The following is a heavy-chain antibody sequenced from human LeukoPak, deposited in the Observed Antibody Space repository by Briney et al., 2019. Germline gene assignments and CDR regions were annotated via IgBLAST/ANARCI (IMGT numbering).Heavy chain of an antibody. CDR3: ARSRGIPEYYFDY. CDR2: IIPIFGTA. J-gene: IGHJ4*02. V-gene: IGHV1-69*13. Sequence: PVKVSCKASGGTFSSYAISWVRQAPGQGLEWMGGIIPIFGTANYAQKFQGRVTITADESTSTAYMELSSLRSEDTAVYYCARSRGIPEYYFDYWGQGTLVTVSS. D-gene: IGHD2-21*01. CDR1: GGTFSSYA.